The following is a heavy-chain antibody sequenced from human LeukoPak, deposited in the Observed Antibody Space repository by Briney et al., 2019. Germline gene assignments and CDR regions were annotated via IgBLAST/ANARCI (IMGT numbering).Heavy chain of an antibody. CDR3: AGDSGYDSPYYFDY. V-gene: IGHV4-59*01. Sequence: SETLSLTCTVSGGSIGSYYWSWIRQPPGKGLEWIGYIYYSGSTDYNPSLKSRVTISVDTSKNQFSLKLSSVTAADTAVYYCAGDSGYDSPYYFDYWGQGTLVTVSS. CDR1: GGSIGSYY. CDR2: IYYSGST. J-gene: IGHJ4*02. D-gene: IGHD5-12*01.